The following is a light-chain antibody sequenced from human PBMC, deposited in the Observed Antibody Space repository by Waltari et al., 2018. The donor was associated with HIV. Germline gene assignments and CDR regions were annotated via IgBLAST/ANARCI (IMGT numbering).Light chain of an antibody. Sequence: QPVVTQEPSLTVSPGGTVILTFASSAGVGNRGHCPYWFQQRPGQAPKTLIFDSNKRYSRTPARFTGSFLGGKAALTLPGAQPEDDADYYCLLAYDGDVVFGGGTKLTVL. CDR1: AGVGNRGHC. CDR3: LLAYDGDVV. CDR2: DSN. V-gene: IGLV7-46*01. J-gene: IGLJ2*01.